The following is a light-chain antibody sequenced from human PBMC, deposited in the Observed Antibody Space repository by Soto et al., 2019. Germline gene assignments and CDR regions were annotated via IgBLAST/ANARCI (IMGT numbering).Light chain of an antibody. CDR2: GAS. J-gene: IGKJ1*01. CDR1: QSVSSN. Sequence: EIVMTQSPATLSVSPGERATLSCRASQSVSSNLAWYQQKPGQAPRLLIYGASTRATGIPARFSGSGSGTEFTLTISSLQSEDFAVYDCQQYFASSWTFGQGTKVDIK. V-gene: IGKV3-15*01. CDR3: QQYFASSWT.